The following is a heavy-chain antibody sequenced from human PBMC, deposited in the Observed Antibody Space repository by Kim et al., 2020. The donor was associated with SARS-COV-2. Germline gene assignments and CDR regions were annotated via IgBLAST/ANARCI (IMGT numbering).Heavy chain of an antibody. CDR3: ARLGVGATPPYYYYAMDV. J-gene: IGHJ6*02. D-gene: IGHD1-26*01. CDR1: GFTFSSYW. V-gene: IGHV3-74*01. CDR2: INSDGTST. Sequence: GGSLRLSCAASGFTFSSYWMHWVRQAPGKGLVWVSRINSDGTSTSYADSVKGRFTISRDNAKNTLYLQMNSLRAEDTAVYYCARLGVGATPPYYYYAMDVWGQGTTVTVSS.